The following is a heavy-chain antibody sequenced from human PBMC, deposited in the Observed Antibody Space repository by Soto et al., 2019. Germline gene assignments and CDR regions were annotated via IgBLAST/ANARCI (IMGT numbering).Heavy chain of an antibody. CDR3: ARHRPSAPGYYYGMDV. J-gene: IGHJ6*02. CDR2: ISSSGSTI. CDR1: GFTFSDYY. V-gene: IGHV3-11*01. Sequence: GWSLRLSCAASGFTFSDYYMSWIRQAPGKGLEWVSYISSSGSTIYYADSVKGRFTISRDNAKNSLYLQMNSLRAEDTAVYYCARHRPSAPGYYYGMDVWGQGTTVTVFS. D-gene: IGHD6-6*01.